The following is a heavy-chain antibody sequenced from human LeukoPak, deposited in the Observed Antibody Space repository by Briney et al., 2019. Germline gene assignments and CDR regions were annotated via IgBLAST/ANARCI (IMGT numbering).Heavy chain of an antibody. V-gene: IGHV3-33*01. CDR2: IWYDGSNK. CDR3: ARTYSTHRHMDV. D-gene: IGHD6-13*01. Sequence: GRSLRLSCAASGFTFSSYGMHWVRQAPGKGLEWVAVIWYDGSNKYYADSVKGRFTTSRDNSKNTLYLQMNSLRAEDTAVYYCARTYSTHRHMDVWGQGTTVTVSS. CDR1: GFTFSSYG. J-gene: IGHJ6*02.